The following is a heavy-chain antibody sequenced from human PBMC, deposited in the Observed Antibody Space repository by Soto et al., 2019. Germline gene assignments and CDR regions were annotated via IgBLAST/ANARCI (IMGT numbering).Heavy chain of an antibody. J-gene: IGHJ4*02. D-gene: IGHD6-13*01. Sequence: SETLSLTCTVSSGPISGYYWSWFRQPPGKGLAWIGYIYFSGSTKYNPSLEGRVTISIDTSKMQFSLILTPVTAADTAVYYCARGDYRIAAAGHQPPDYWGQGILVTVSS. V-gene: IGHV4-59*01. CDR3: ARGDYRIAAAGHQPPDY. CDR1: SGPISGYY. CDR2: IYFSGST.